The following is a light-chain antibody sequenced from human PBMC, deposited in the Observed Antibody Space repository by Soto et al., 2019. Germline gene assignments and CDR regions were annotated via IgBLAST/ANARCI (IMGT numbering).Light chain of an antibody. Sequence: DNLMTRTPYSLAVSLGVRSTINCKSSQSILYSSNNKNYLAWYQHKPGQPPKLLIYWASTRESGVPDRFSGSGSGTNFTLTISSLQAEDVAVYYCQQNYNTPPTFGQGTKVDIK. CDR3: QQNYNTPPT. CDR2: WAS. V-gene: IGKV4-1*01. CDR1: QSILYSSNNKNY. J-gene: IGKJ1*01.